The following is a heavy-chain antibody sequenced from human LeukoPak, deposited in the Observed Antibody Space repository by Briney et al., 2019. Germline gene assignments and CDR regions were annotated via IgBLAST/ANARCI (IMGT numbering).Heavy chain of an antibody. D-gene: IGHD7-27*01. V-gene: IGHV1-2*02. J-gene: IGHJ4*02. CDR3: AKVGIGHFDY. CDR1: GYTFIRYY. Sequence: GASVKVSCKASGYTFIRYYIHWVRQAPGQGLEWMGWINPDNGGTKSAQKFQGRVTMTRDTSISTVYMELSTLRSDDTAFYYCAKVGIGHFDYWGQGILVTVSS. CDR2: INPDNGGT.